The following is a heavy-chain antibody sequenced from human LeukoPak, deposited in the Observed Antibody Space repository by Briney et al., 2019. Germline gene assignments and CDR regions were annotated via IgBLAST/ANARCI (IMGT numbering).Heavy chain of an antibody. V-gene: IGHV3-21*01. CDR3: ARDQVGLLWFGELLGCYYGMDV. CDR2: ISSSSSYI. J-gene: IGHJ6*02. CDR1: GFTFSSYS. Sequence: GGSLRLSCAASGFTFSSYSMNWVRQAPGKGLEWVSSISSSSSYIYYADSVKGRFTISRDNAKNSLYLQMNSLRAEDTAVYYCARDQVGLLWFGELLGCYYGMDVWGQGTTVTVSS. D-gene: IGHD3-10*01.